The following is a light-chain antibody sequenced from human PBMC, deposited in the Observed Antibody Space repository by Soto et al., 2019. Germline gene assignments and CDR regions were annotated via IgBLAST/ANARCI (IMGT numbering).Light chain of an antibody. Sequence: AIQMTQSPSSLSASVGDRVTITCRASQGIRNDLGWFQQKPGKAPKLLIYAASNLQSGVPSRFSGSGSGTDFTLTISCLQSEDFATYYCRQYYSYPLTFGGGTKVDIK. CDR3: RQYYSYPLT. CDR2: AAS. J-gene: IGKJ4*01. CDR1: QGIRND. V-gene: IGKV1-6*01.